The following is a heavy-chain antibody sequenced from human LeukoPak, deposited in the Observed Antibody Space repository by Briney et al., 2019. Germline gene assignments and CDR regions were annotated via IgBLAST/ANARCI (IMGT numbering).Heavy chain of an antibody. CDR2: ISGSGGST. D-gene: IGHD2-15*01. V-gene: IGHV3-23*01. J-gene: IGHJ4*02. CDR1: GFTFSSYG. CDR3: AKDRYCSGGSCYSNGFDY. Sequence: GGSLRLSCAASGFTFSSYGMSWVRQAPGKGLEWVSAISGSGGSTYYADSVKGRFTIPRDNSKNTLYLQMNSLRAEDTAVYYCAKDRYCSGGSCYSNGFDYWGQGTPVTVSS.